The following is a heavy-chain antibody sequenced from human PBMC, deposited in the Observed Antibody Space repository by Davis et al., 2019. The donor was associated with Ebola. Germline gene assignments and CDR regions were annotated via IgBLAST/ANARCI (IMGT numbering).Heavy chain of an antibody. J-gene: IGHJ4*02. Sequence: GGSLRLSCAASGFTFSSYWMSWVRQAPGKGLEWVANIKQDGSEKYYVDSVKGRFTISRDNAKNSLYLQMNSLRAEDTAVYYCARVMEYYDFWSGPFDYWGQGTLVTVSS. CDR3: ARVMEYYDFWSGPFDY. CDR1: GFTFSSYW. V-gene: IGHV3-7*03. D-gene: IGHD3-3*01. CDR2: IKQDGSEK.